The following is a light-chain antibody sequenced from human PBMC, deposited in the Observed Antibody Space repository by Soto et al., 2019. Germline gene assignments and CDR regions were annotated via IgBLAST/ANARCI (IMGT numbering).Light chain of an antibody. Sequence: EIVMTQSPASLSVSPGERVTLSCRASQSVSSSLAWHQQKPGQAPRLLIYGASTRATGIPARFSGSGSGTEFTLTISSLQSEDFAVYSCQQYKNWPPSITFGQGTRLEIK. CDR1: QSVSSS. V-gene: IGKV3D-15*01. CDR3: QQYKNWPPSIT. J-gene: IGKJ5*01. CDR2: GAS.